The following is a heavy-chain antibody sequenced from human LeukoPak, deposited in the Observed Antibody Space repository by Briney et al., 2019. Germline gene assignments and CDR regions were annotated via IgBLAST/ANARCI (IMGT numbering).Heavy chain of an antibody. Sequence: PSETLSLTCTVSDFSVNIGYSWGWVRQSPGKGLEWIGSVYQSGSTFLNPSLKSPVTMSIDTSKGHFSLKLSSATAADTAVYYCARLPSPSWYFDLWGQGTLVTVSS. CDR1: DFSVNIGYS. CDR3: ARLPSPSWYFDL. J-gene: IGHJ2*01. D-gene: IGHD6-6*01. V-gene: IGHV4-38-2*02. CDR2: VYQSGST.